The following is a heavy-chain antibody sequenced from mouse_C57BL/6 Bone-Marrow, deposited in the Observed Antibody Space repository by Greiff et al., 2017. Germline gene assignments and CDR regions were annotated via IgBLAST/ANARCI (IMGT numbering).Heavy chain of an antibody. Sequence: VKLQESGAELARPGASVKLSCKASGYTFTSYGISWVKQRTGQGLEWIGEIYPRSGNTYYNEKFKGKATLTADKSSSTAYMELRSLTSEDSAVYFCAGHYYGSSYHFDYWGQGTTLTVSS. CDR1: GYTFTSYG. J-gene: IGHJ2*01. D-gene: IGHD1-1*01. CDR3: AGHYYGSSYHFDY. CDR2: IYPRSGNT. V-gene: IGHV1-81*01.